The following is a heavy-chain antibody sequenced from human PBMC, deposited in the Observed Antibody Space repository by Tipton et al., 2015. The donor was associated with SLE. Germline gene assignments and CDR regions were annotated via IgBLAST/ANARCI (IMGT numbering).Heavy chain of an antibody. CDR2: INHSGST. V-gene: IGHV4-34*01. D-gene: IGHD3-3*01. CDR3: ARAQRPGSIFGYYGMDV. Sequence: TLSLTCAVYGGSFSGYYWSWIRQPPGKGLEWIGEINHSGSTNYNPSLKSRVTISVDTSKNQFSLKLSSVTAADTAVYYCARAQRPGSIFGYYGMDVWGQGTTVTVSS. J-gene: IGHJ6*02. CDR1: GGSFSGYY.